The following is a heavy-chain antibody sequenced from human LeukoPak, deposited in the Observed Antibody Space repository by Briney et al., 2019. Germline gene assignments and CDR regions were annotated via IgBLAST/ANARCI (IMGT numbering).Heavy chain of an antibody. V-gene: IGHV3-23*01. Sequence: PGGSPRLSCAASGFTFSSYAMSWVRQAPGKGLEWVSAISGSGGSTYYADSVKGRFTISRDNSKNTLYLQMNSLRAEDTAVYYCAKALPYTAMGIYYFDYWGQGTLVTVSS. CDR3: AKALPYTAMGIYYFDY. J-gene: IGHJ4*02. D-gene: IGHD5-18*01. CDR2: ISGSGGST. CDR1: GFTFSSYA.